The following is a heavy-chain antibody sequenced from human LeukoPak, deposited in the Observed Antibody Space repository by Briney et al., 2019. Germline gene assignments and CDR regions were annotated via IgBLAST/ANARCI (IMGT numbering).Heavy chain of an antibody. CDR3: ARQSSTGLAY. CDR2: VNHSGST. V-gene: IGHV4-34*01. CDR1: GGSFSAYY. J-gene: IGHJ4*02. Sequence: SETLSLTCAVYGGSFSAYYRTWIRQAPGKGLEWIGEVNHSGSTNYNPSLKSRVTMSVDTSKNQFSLKMSSVTAADTAVYYCARQSSTGLAYWGQGTLVTVSS. D-gene: IGHD1-1*01.